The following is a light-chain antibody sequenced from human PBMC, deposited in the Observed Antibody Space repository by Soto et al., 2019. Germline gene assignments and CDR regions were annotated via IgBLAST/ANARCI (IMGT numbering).Light chain of an antibody. CDR2: AAS. V-gene: IGKV1-9*01. CDR1: QGIRSY. CDR3: QQYYSYPWT. Sequence: DIQMTQSPATLSASVGDRVTITCRASQGIRSYLAWYQQRPGKAPKLLIYAASTLQSGVPSRFSGSGSGTDFTLTISCLQSEDFATYYCQQYYSYPWTFGQVTKVDI. J-gene: IGKJ1*01.